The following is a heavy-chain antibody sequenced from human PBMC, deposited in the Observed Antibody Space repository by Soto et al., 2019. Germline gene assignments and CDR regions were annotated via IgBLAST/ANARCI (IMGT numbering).Heavy chain of an antibody. CDR3: ARDLRRATSYGMDV. Sequence: EVPLVESGGGLVQPGGSLRLSCTASGFTFSTYSMNWVRQAPGKGLEWVSYISTSGNPIYYADSLKGRFTMSRDNAKNSLYLQMNSLRDEDTAVYYCARDLRRATSYGMDVWGQGTTVTVSS. V-gene: IGHV3-48*02. J-gene: IGHJ6*02. CDR2: ISTSGNPI. CDR1: GFTFSTYS.